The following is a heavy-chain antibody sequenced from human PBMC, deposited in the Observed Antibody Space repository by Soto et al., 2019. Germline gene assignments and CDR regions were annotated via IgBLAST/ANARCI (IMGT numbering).Heavy chain of an antibody. V-gene: IGHV3-48*02. D-gene: IGHD3-16*02. CDR3: ARGEGEYVWGSYRTYNWFDP. CDR1: GFTFSSYS. Sequence: EVQLVESGGGLVQPGGSLRLSCAASGFTFSSYSMNWVRQAPGKGLEWVSYISSSSSTIYYADSVKGRFTISRDNAKNSLYVRMKSLGDEDTAVYYCARGEGEYVWGSYRTYNWFDPWGQGTLVTVSS. CDR2: ISSSSSTI. J-gene: IGHJ5*02.